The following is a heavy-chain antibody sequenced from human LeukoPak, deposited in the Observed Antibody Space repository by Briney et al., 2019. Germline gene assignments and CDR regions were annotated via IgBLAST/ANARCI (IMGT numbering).Heavy chain of an antibody. CDR2: INPHSGGT. Sequence: PRASVKVSCKASGFTFTGYYIHWVRQAPGQGLEWMGYINPHSGGTNSPQKFQGRVTMTTDTSISAAYMELSSLISDDTAMYYCVREGNELLSKNFDCWGQGTLVTVSS. CDR1: GFTFTGYY. V-gene: IGHV1-2*02. D-gene: IGHD2-21*02. J-gene: IGHJ4*02. CDR3: VREGNELLSKNFDC.